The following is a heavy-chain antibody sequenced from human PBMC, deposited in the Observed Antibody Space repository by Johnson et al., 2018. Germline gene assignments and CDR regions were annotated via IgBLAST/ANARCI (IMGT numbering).Heavy chain of an antibody. CDR2: LSYDGSNK. D-gene: IGHD3-10*01. V-gene: IGHV3-30*18. CDR1: GFTFNSYG. CDR3: AKDHGAWFGELSPLGG. J-gene: IGHJ4*02. Sequence: LVESGGGVVQPGRSLRLSCAASGFTFNSYGMHWVRQAPGKGLEWVAVLSYDGSNKYYADSVKGRFTISRDNSKNTLYLQMKSLRAEDTAVYYCAKDHGAWFGELSPLGGWGQGNLVTVSS.